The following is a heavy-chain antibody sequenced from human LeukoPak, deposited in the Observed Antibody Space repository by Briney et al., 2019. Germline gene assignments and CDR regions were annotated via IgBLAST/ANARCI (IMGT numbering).Heavy chain of an antibody. J-gene: IGHJ4*02. D-gene: IGHD1-26*01. CDR3: ARARYSGSYEIDY. Sequence: GGSLRLSCAASGFTFSSYWMSWVRQAPGKGLEWVANIKQDGSEKYYMDSVKGRFTISRDNAKNSLYLQMNSLRAEDTAVYYCARARYSGSYEIDYWGQGTLVTVSS. CDR1: GFTFSSYW. CDR2: IKQDGSEK. V-gene: IGHV3-7*01.